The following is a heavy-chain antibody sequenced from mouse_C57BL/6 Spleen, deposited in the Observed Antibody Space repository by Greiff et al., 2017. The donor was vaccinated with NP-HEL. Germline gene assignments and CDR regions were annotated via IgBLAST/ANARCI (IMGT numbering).Heavy chain of an antibody. D-gene: IGHD1-1*01. CDR2: IRSKSSNYAT. J-gene: IGHJ2*01. CDR3: VREDYYGSSRYYFDY. Sequence: EVHLVESGGGLVQPKGSLKLSCAASGFTFNTYAMHWVRQAPGKGLEWVARIRSKSSNYATYYADSVKDRFTISRDDSQSMLYLQMNNLKTEDTAMYYCVREDYYGSSRYYFDYWGQGTTLTVSS. CDR1: GFTFNTYA. V-gene: IGHV10-3*01.